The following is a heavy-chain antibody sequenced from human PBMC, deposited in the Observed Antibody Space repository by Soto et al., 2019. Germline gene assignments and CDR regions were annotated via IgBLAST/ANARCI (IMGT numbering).Heavy chain of an antibody. CDR3: ARDRGFVVVGPNAFDI. J-gene: IGHJ3*02. Sequence: PGGSLRLSCAASGFTFSSYSMNWVRQAPGKGLEWVSSISSSSSYIYYADSVKGRFTISRDNAKNSLYLQMNSLRAEDTAVYYCARDRGFVVVGPNAFDIWGQGTMVTVSS. V-gene: IGHV3-21*01. CDR1: GFTFSSYS. CDR2: ISSSSSYI. D-gene: IGHD2-21*01.